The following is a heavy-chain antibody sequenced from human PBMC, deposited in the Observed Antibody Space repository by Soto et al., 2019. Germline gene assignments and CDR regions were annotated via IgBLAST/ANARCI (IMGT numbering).Heavy chain of an antibody. CDR1: VYTFTSYA. CDR2: INAGNGNT. CDR3: AREGIVVVQAAKYWYFDL. V-gene: IGHV1-3*01. Sequence: QVQLVQAGAEVKKPGASVKVSCKASVYTFTSYAMHWVRQAPGPRLEWMGWINAGNGNTKYSQKFQGRVTITRDTSASTAYMELSSLRSEDTAVYYCAREGIVVVQAAKYWYFDLWGRGTLVTVSS. D-gene: IGHD2-2*01. J-gene: IGHJ2*01.